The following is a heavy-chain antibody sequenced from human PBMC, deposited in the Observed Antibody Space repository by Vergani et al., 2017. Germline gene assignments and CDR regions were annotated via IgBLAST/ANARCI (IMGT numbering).Heavy chain of an antibody. CDR3: ARHTTYTDS. D-gene: IGHD1-1*01. Sequence: EVELVQSGPEMRKPGESLKISCKGSEYSFGNYWIGWVRQMPGKGLECMGIIYPPDSDTRYSPSFQGQVTISADKSISTAFLQWDSLKASDTALYYCARHTTYTDSWGQGTLVTVSS. CDR1: EYSFGNYW. V-gene: IGHV5-51*01. CDR2: IYPPDSDT. J-gene: IGHJ4*02.